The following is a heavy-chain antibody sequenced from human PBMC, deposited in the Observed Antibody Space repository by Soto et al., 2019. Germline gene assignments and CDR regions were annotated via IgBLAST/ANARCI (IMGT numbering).Heavy chain of an antibody. D-gene: IGHD6-13*01. Sequence: QLQLQESGSGLVKPSQTLSLTCGVSGGSINSGDYAWSWIPQPPGKGLEWMGYIYHSGNTYYNTYLKGRVTILIDRSKNKFSLKLSSVTAADTAVYYCAAIRIAAAGGGVDVWGQGTTVTVSS. CDR1: GGSINSGDYA. CDR2: IYHSGNT. CDR3: AAIRIAAAGGGVDV. J-gene: IGHJ6*02. V-gene: IGHV4-30-2*01.